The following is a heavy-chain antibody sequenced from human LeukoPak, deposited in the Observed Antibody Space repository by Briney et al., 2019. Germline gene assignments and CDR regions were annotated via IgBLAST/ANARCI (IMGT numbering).Heavy chain of an antibody. V-gene: IGHV4-59*01. Sequence: SETLSLTCPVSGASISSYYWSWIRQPPGKGLEWIGYISYSGSTNYNPSLKSRVSISVETSKNQFSLKLSSVTAADTAVYYCARGNWNYASFWFDPWGQGTLVTVSS. CDR1: GASISSYY. CDR3: ARGNWNYASFWFDP. D-gene: IGHD1-7*01. J-gene: IGHJ5*02. CDR2: ISYSGST.